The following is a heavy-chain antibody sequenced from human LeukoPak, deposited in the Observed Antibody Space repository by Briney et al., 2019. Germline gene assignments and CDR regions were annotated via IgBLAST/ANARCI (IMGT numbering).Heavy chain of an antibody. CDR3: ATDYGGNSREFDY. D-gene: IGHD4-23*01. CDR1: GGSISSGGYY. Sequence: SQTLSLTCTVSGGSISSGGYYWSWIRQHPGKGLEWIGYIYYSGSTYYNPSLKSRVTISVDRSKNQFSLKLSSVTAADTAVYYCATDYGGNSREFDYWGQGTLVTVSS. V-gene: IGHV4-31*09. CDR2: IYYSGST. J-gene: IGHJ4*02.